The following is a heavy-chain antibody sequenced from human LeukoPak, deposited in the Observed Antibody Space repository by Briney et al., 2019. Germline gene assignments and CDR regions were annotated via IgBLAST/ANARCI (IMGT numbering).Heavy chain of an antibody. D-gene: IGHD5-12*01. J-gene: IGHJ4*02. V-gene: IGHV1-2*02. CDR1: GYTFTGYY. Sequence: ASVTVSCKASGYTFTGYYIHWVRQAPGQGLGWLGWIIPNTGGTHYAQKFQDRVTVTRDTSISTAYMDLSRLRSDDTAVYYCARDRGYSGYDVWGQGTLVTVSS. CDR3: ARDRGYSGYDV. CDR2: IIPNTGGT.